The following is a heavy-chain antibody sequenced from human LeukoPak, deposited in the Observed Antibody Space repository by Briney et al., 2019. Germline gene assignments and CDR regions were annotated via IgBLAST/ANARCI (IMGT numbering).Heavy chain of an antibody. V-gene: IGHV1-3*01. CDR3: ARPYYAILTGYYTYYFDY. CDR2: INAGNGNT. Sequence: ASVKVSCKASGYTFTSYAMHWVRQAPGQRLEWMGWINAGNGNTKYSQKFQGRVTITRDTSASTAYMELSSLRSEDTAVYYCARPYYAILTGYYTYYFDYWGQGTLVTVSS. D-gene: IGHD3-9*01. CDR1: GYTFTSYA. J-gene: IGHJ4*02.